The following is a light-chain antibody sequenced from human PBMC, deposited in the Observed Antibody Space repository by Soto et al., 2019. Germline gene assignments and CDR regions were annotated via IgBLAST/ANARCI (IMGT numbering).Light chain of an antibody. Sequence: QSALTQPASVSGSPGQSITISCTGTRSDVGSYNLVSWYQQHPGKAPKLMIYEVSKRPSGVSNRFSGSKSGNTASLTISGLQAEDEADYYCCSYAGSSTVLFGGGTKLTVL. CDR3: CSYAGSSTVL. J-gene: IGLJ2*01. V-gene: IGLV2-23*02. CDR2: EVS. CDR1: RSDVGSYNL.